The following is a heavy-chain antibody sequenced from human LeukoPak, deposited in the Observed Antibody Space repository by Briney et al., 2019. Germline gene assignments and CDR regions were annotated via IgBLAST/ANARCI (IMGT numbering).Heavy chain of an antibody. CDR1: GGSISSYY. CDR3: ARGAGSSSWYARLHPAAYLDYYVDV. Sequence: SETLSLTCTVSGGSISSYYWSWIRQPAGKGLEWIGRIYTSGSTNYNPSLKSRVTMSVDTSKNQFSLKLSSVTAADTAVYYCARGAGSSSWYARLHPAAYLDYYVDVWGKGTTVTVSS. D-gene: IGHD6-13*01. J-gene: IGHJ6*03. CDR2: IYTSGST. V-gene: IGHV4-4*07.